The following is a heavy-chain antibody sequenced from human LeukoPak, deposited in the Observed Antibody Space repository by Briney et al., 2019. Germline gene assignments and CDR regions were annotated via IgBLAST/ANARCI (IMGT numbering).Heavy chain of an antibody. Sequence: PGGSLRLSCAASAFTFSNYVMSWVRQAPGKGLEWVSAISAGGLSTYYADSAEGRFTISRDNSKNTLYLQMNSLRAEDTALYYCAKGASSVRDRDGYKREPFYFDFWGLGTLVTVSS. CDR2: ISAGGLST. J-gene: IGHJ4*02. CDR1: AFTFSNYV. CDR3: AKGASSVRDRDGYKREPFYFDF. D-gene: IGHD5-24*01. V-gene: IGHV3-23*01.